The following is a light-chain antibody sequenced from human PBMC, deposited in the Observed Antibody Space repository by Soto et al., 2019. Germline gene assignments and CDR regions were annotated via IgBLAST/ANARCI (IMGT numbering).Light chain of an antibody. J-gene: IGKJ1*01. CDR1: QSISSY. CDR3: QQYNNWPPWT. Sequence: DIQMTQSPSSLSASVGDRVTITCRASQSISSYLNWYQQKPGKAPKLLIYGASTRATGIPARFSGSGSGTDFTLTISSLQSGDFAIYYCQQYNNWPPWTFGQGTKVDIK. CDR2: GAS. V-gene: IGKV1-39*01.